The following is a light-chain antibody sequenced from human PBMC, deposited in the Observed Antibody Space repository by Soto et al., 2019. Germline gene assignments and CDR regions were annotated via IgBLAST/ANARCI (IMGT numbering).Light chain of an antibody. J-gene: IGLJ1*01. Sequence: QSALTQPRSVSGSPGQSVTISCTGTSSDVGYYNYVSWYQQYPGKAPKLMIYDVSGRPSGVPDRFSGSKSGNTPSLTISGLRAEDEAYYDCCSYVGCFIFVFGTGTKVTAL. CDR2: DVS. CDR1: SSDVGYYNY. V-gene: IGLV2-11*01. CDR3: CSYVGCFIFV.